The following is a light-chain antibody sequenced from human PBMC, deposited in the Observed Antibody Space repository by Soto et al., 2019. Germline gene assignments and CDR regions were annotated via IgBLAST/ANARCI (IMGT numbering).Light chain of an antibody. Sequence: EIVMTQSPAALSVFPGESATLSCRASQGIGSNLAWYQQKPGQAPRLLIYEASTRAAGIPARFSGSGSGTEFTLTISSLQSEDFAVYSCQQYNNWPRGFGQGTKVDIK. CDR1: QGIGSN. J-gene: IGKJ1*01. CDR3: QQYNNWPRG. CDR2: EAS. V-gene: IGKV3-15*01.